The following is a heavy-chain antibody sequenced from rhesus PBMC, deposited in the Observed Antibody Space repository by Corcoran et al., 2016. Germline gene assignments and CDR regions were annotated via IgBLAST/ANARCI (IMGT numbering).Heavy chain of an antibody. Sequence: QVQLQESGPGLVKPSETLSLTCAVSGGSISGGYGGSWIRQPPGKGLEWIGHIFGSFGSTYYNPSLKSRVTISRDTSKNQFSLKLSSVTAADTAVYYCARQIFWTGLDYWGQGVLVTVSS. CDR1: GGSISGGYG. V-gene: IGHV4S7*01. D-gene: IGHD3-3*01. CDR2: IFGSFGST. CDR3: ARQIFWTGLDY. J-gene: IGHJ4*01.